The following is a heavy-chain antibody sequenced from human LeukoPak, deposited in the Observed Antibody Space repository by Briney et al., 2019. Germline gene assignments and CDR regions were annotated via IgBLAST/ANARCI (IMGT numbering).Heavy chain of an antibody. CDR2: IYTSGST. J-gene: IGHJ3*02. CDR3: ARATYGSGGTAFDI. Sequence: SETLSLTCTVSGGSISSYYWSWLRQPAGKGLEWLGRIYTSGSTNYNPSLKSRVTISVDTSKNQFSLKLSSVTAADTAVYYCARATYGSGGTAFDIWGQGTMVTVSS. D-gene: IGHD3-10*01. CDR1: GGSISSYY. V-gene: IGHV4-4*07.